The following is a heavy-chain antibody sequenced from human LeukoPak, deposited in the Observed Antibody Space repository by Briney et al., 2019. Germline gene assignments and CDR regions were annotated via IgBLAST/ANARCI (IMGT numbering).Heavy chain of an antibody. CDR1: EFTFSSYS. V-gene: IGHV3-48*01. D-gene: IGHD3-22*01. Sequence: GGSLRLSCAASEFTFSSYSMNWVRQAPGKGLEWVSYITNSGNSKSYADSVKGRFTISRDNSKNTLYLQMNSLRAEDTAVYYCAREGQYYYDSSGYYYSGVSWFDPWGQGTLVTASS. J-gene: IGHJ5*02. CDR3: AREGQYYYDSSGYYYSGVSWFDP. CDR2: ITNSGNSK.